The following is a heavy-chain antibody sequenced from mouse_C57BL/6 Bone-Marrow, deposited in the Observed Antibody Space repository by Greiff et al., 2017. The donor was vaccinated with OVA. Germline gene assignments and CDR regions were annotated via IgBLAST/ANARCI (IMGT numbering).Heavy chain of an antibody. CDR3: ARGKGGNYVWYFDV. D-gene: IGHD2-1*01. CDR1: GYTFTSYG. CDR2: IYPRSGNT. V-gene: IGHV1-81*01. Sequence: QVQLQQSGAELARPGASVKLSCKASGYTFTSYGISWVKQRTGQGLEWIGEIYPRSGNTYYNEKFKGKATLTADKSSSTAYMELRSLTSEDSAVYFCARGKGGNYVWYFDVWGTGTTVTVSS. J-gene: IGHJ1*03.